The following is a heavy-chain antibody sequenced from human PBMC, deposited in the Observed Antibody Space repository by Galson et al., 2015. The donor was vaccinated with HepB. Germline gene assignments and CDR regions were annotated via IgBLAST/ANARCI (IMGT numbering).Heavy chain of an antibody. CDR3: AKDGRACFGVCAGAWVPSHYDC. CDR2: ITTSARST. V-gene: IGHV3-23*01. Sequence: SLRLSCAASGFTFSNYAMSWVRQAPGKGLEWVSLITTSARSTYYSDSVKGRFTISRDNSKNTLYLQMNSLRAEDTAVYYCAKDGRACFGVCAGAWVPSHYDCWGQGTLVTGSS. J-gene: IGHJ4*03. CDR1: GFTFSNYA. D-gene: IGHD2-21*02.